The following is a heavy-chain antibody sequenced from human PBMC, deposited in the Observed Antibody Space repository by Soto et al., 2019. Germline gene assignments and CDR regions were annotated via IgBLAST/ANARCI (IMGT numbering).Heavy chain of an antibody. D-gene: IGHD4-17*01. V-gene: IGHV3-23*01. CDR3: AKERQATTVTLPDY. J-gene: IGHJ4*02. Sequence: EVQLLESGGGLVQPGGSLRLSCAASGFTFSSYAMSWVRQAPGKGLDWVSTISASGISTYYADSVKGRFTISRDNSKNPLYLQMNSLRAEDTAVYYCAKERQATTVTLPDYWGQGTLVTVSS. CDR1: GFTFSSYA. CDR2: ISASGIST.